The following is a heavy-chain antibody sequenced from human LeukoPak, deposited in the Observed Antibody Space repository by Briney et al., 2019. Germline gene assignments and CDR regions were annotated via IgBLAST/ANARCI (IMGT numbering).Heavy chain of an antibody. CDR3: ARRAGEYSHPYDY. J-gene: IGHJ4*02. CDR2: IYSGGNT. Sequence: PGGSLRLSCAASGFTVSINSMSWVRQAPGKGLEWVSFIYSGGNTNYSPSVKGRFTISRDKSKNTLYLQMNTLTAEDTAVYYCARRAGEYSHPYDYWDQGTLVTVSS. V-gene: IGHV3-53*01. CDR1: GFTVSINS. D-gene: IGHD2/OR15-2a*01.